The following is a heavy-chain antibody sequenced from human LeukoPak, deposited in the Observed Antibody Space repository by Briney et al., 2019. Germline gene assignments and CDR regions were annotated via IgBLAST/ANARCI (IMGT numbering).Heavy chain of an antibody. CDR3: ARDRYYYDNSGSTFDY. CDR2: IYYSGST. J-gene: IGHJ4*02. D-gene: IGHD3-22*01. V-gene: IGHV4-39*07. Sequence: SETLSLTCTVSGGSISSSSYYWGWIRQPPGKGLEWIGSIYYSGSTYYNPSLKSRVTMSVDTSKNQFSLKLSSVTAADTAVYYCARDRYYYDNSGSTFDYWGQGTLVTVSS. CDR1: GGSISSSSYY.